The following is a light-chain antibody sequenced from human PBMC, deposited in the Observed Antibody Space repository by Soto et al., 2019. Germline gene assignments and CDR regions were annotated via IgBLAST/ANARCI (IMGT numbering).Light chain of an antibody. V-gene: IGKV1-5*01. CDR2: DAS. CDR3: HHYSSHWT. J-gene: IGKJ1*01. CDR1: QSISSW. Sequence: DIQMTQSPSTLSASVGDRVTISCRASQSISSWLAWSQQKPGKAPNLLIYDASSLQSGVPSRFSGIGSGTEFTLTISSLQRDDFATYYCHHYSSHWTFGQGTKVDIK.